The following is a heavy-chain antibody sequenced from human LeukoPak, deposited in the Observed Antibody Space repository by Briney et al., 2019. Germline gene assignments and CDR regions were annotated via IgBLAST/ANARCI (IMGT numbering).Heavy chain of an antibody. CDR3: ASGSGLDY. CDR1: GGSFSDYY. V-gene: IGHV4-34*01. D-gene: IGHD3-3*01. J-gene: IGHJ4*02. CDR2: INHSGST. Sequence: SETLSLTCAVYGGSFSDYYWSWIRQPPGKGLEWIGEINHSGSTNYNPSLKSRVTISVDTSKNQFSLKLSSVTAADTAVYYCASGSGLDYWGQGTLVTVSS.